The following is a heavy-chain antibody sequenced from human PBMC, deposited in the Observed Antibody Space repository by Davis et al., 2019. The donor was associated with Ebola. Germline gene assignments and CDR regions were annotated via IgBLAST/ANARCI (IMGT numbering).Heavy chain of an antibody. CDR1: GLTVSRSY. D-gene: IGHD2-2*01. Sequence: GESLKISCATSGLTVSRSYMSWVRQTPGKGLEWVSDLYSSGSTFYADSVKGRFTISRDDSKNTVYLQMFSLRADDTAVYYCARASVGTSCYGSWGQGTLVTVSS. J-gene: IGHJ5*02. CDR2: LYSSGST. V-gene: IGHV3-53*01. CDR3: ARASVGTSCYGS.